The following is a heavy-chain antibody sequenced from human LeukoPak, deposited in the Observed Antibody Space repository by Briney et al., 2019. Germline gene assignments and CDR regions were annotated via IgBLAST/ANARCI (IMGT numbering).Heavy chain of an antibody. Sequence: ASVKVSCKASGYTFTSYDINWVRQATGQGLEWMGWMNPNSGNTGYAQKFQGRVTITADESASTAYMEVSSLRSEDTAVYYCARDSSDIRSLIAHWGQGTLVTVSS. V-gene: IGHV1-8*01. D-gene: IGHD2-15*01. CDR1: GYTFTSYD. CDR2: MNPNSGNT. CDR3: ARDSSDIRSLIAH. J-gene: IGHJ1*01.